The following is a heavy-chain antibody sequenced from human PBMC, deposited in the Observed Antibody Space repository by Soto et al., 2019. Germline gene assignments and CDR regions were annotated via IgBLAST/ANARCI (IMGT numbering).Heavy chain of an antibody. V-gene: IGHV1-18*01. J-gene: IGHJ4*02. CDR2: ISAYNGNT. Sequence: ASVKVSCKASGYTFTSYGISWVRQAPGQGLEWMGWISAYNGNTNYAQKLQGRVTMTTDTSTRTAYMELRSLRSDDTAVYYCARDRNKGFGDYVNFDYWGQGTLVTVSS. D-gene: IGHD4-17*01. CDR1: GYTFTSYG. CDR3: ARDRNKGFGDYVNFDY.